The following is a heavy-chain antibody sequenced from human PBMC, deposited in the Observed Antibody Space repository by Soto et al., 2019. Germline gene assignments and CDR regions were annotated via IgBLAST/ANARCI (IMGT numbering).Heavy chain of an antibody. D-gene: IGHD3-16*01. CDR3: VRQQYDFLVDP. J-gene: IGHJ5*02. Sequence: EVQLVESGGGLVKPGGSLRLSCAASGFSFSTYNMNWVRQAPGKGLEWVSSIDASSTHIYYADSVKGRFTISSDNGKSSLYLQMDSLRAEDTALYYCVRQQYDFLVDPWGQGTLVTVSS. V-gene: IGHV3-21*01. CDR1: GFSFSTYN. CDR2: IDASSTHI.